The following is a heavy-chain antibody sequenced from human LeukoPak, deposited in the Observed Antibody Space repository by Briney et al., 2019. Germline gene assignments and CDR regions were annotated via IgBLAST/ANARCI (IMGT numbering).Heavy chain of an antibody. CDR3: ARGKLGDGYNYGLDY. J-gene: IGHJ4*02. D-gene: IGHD5-24*01. CDR2: IYYSGST. V-gene: IGHV4-61*01. Sequence: PSETLSLTCTVSGGSVSSGSYYWSWIRQPPGKGLEWIGYIYYSGSTNYNPSLKSRVTISVDTSKNQFSLKLSSVTAADTAVYYCARGKLGDGYNYGLDYWSQGTLVTVSS. CDR1: GGSVSSGSYY.